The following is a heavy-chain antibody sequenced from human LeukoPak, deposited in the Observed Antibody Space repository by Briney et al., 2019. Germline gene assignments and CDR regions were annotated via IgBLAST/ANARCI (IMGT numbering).Heavy chain of an antibody. J-gene: IGHJ1*01. V-gene: IGHV3-23*01. CDR3: TRNSGWYGLS. D-gene: IGHD6-19*01. Sequence: GGSLRLSCTVSGFTLSSYEMSWIRQAPGKGLEWVSSIDYDGGSGHYADSVKGRFTISRDNSNNALFLHLNSLRGEDTAVYYCTRNSGWYGLSWGQGTLVTVSS. CDR2: IDYDGGSG. CDR1: GFTLSSYE.